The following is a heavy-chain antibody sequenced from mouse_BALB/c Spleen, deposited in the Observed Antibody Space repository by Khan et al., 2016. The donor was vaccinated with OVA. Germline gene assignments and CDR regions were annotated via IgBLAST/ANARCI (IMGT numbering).Heavy chain of an antibody. CDR2: INPTSGYT. CDR1: GYTFTTYW. V-gene: IGHV1-7*01. CDR3: TRDRIDY. Sequence: VKLQESGAELAKPGASVQMSCKASGYTFTTYWMHWVKQRPGQGLEWIGYINPTSGYTDYSENFKDKATLSADKSSSTAYMQLSRLTSEDSAVYYCTRDRIDYWGQGTTLTVSS. J-gene: IGHJ2*01.